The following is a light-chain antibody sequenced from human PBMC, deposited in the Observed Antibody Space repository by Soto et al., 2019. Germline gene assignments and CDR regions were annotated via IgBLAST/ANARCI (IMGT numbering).Light chain of an antibody. J-gene: IGKJ4*01. Sequence: DIQMTQSPSSLSASVGDRVTVTCRASQGISRWLAWYQQKPGKAPRLLIYAASSLQNGVPPRFSGTYSGTDFTLTISSLQPGDSATYFCQQTRDFPLTFGGGTRVEIK. CDR3: QQTRDFPLT. V-gene: IGKV1-12*01. CDR1: QGISRW. CDR2: AAS.